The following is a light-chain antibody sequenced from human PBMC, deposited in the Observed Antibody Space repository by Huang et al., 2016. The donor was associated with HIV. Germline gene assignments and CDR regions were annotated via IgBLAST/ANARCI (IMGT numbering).Light chain of an antibody. J-gene: IGKJ1*01. CDR2: EAS. V-gene: IGKV1-NL1*01. CDR1: QDISNS. CDR3: QQYYRAPPWT. Sequence: DIQMTQSPSSLSASVGDRVTITCRASQDISNSLFWYQQKPGKAPNVLIYEASRLESGVPSRFTGSGSGTDFPLTISSLQPEDFATYYCQQYYRAPPWTFGPGTKVEIK.